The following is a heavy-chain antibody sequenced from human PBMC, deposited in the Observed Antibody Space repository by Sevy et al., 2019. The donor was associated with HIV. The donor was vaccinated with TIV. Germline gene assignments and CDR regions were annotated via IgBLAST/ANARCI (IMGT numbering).Heavy chain of an antibody. CDR3: ARHSPTAYYDFWSGYYSGAYYYYYGMDV. Sequence: SETLSLTCTVSGGSISSSSYYWGWIRQPPGKGLEWIGSIYYSGSTYYNPSLKSRVTISVDTSKNQFSLKLSFVTAADTAVYYFARHSPTAYYDFWSGYYSGAYYYYYGMDVWGQGTTVTVSS. V-gene: IGHV4-39*01. J-gene: IGHJ6*02. D-gene: IGHD3-3*01. CDR1: GGSISSSSYY. CDR2: IYYSGST.